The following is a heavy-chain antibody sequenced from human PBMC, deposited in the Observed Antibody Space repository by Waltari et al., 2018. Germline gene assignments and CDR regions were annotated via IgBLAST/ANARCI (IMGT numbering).Heavy chain of an antibody. CDR2: IYHSGST. CDR3: ARLDPFPDHLDYNNYYYYGMDV. D-gene: IGHD4-4*01. Sequence: QVQLQESGPGLVKPSETLSLTCAVSGYSISSGYYWGWIRQPPGKGLEWIGSIYHSGSTYYNPSLKSRVTISVDTSKNQFSLKLSSVTAADTAVYYCARLDPFPDHLDYNNYYYYGMDVWGQGTTVTVSS. V-gene: IGHV4-38-2*01. J-gene: IGHJ6*02. CDR1: GYSISSGYY.